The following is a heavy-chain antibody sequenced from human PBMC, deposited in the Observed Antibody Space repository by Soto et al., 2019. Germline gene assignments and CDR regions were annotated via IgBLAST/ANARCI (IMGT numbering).Heavy chain of an antibody. CDR2: IIPILGTA. D-gene: IGHD1-20*01. V-gene: IGHV1-69*13. CDR1: GGTFSSYA. Sequence: GASVKVSCKASGGTFSSYAISWVRQAPGQGLEWMGGIIPILGTANYAQKFQGRVTITADESTSTAYMELSSLRSEDTAVYYCARVTITGSPYYYYGMDVWGQGTTVTVSS. J-gene: IGHJ6*02. CDR3: ARVTITGSPYYYYGMDV.